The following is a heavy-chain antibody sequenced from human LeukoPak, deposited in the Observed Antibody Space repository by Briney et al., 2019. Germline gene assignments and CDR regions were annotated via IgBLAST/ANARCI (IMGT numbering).Heavy chain of an antibody. CDR1: GGTFSSYA. V-gene: IGHV1-69*04. CDR3: ARDRYCSGSSCYSYYYGTDV. CDR2: IIPILGIA. D-gene: IGHD2-15*01. Sequence: SVKVSCKASGGTFSSYAISWVRQAPGQGLEWMGRIIPILGIANYAQKFQGRVTITADKSTSTAYMELSSLRSEDTAVYYCARDRYCSGSSCYSYYYGTDVWGQGTTVTVSS. J-gene: IGHJ6*02.